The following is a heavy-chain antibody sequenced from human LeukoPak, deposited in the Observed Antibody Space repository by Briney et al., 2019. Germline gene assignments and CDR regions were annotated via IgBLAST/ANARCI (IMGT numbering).Heavy chain of an antibody. CDR3: ARDQIGSW. J-gene: IGHJ4*02. D-gene: IGHD6-13*01. Sequence: SETLSLTCAVSGGSFSGYYWSWIRQPPGKGLEWIGEINHSGSTNYNPSLKSRVTISVDTSKNQFSLKLSSVTAADTAVYYCARDQIGSWWGQGTLVIVSS. CDR2: INHSGST. CDR1: GGSFSGYY. V-gene: IGHV4-34*01.